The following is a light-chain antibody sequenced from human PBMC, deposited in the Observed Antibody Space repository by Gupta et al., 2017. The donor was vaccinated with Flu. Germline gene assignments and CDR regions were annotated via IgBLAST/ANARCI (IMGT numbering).Light chain of an antibody. CDR3: QQSDSTPYS. Sequence: DIQMTQSPSSLSASVGDRVTITCRASQSISSYLNWYQQKPGKAPKLLIYAASSLQSGVPSRFSGSGSGTDFTLTISRLQPEDFATYYCQQSDSTPYSFGQWTKLKIK. CDR2: AAS. CDR1: QSISSY. V-gene: IGKV1-39*01. J-gene: IGKJ2*03.